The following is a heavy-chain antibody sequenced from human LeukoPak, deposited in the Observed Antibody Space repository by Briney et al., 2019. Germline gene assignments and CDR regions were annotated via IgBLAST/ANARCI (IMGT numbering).Heavy chain of an antibody. CDR2: ISGSGDKT. CDR3: GEGH. V-gene: IGHV3-23*01. J-gene: IGHJ4*02. CDR1: GFTFSNFA. Sequence: PGGSLRLSCAASGFTFSNFAMIWVRQAPGKGLEWVSAISGSGDKTHYADSVMGRFTISRDNSKSVLYMQLNNLRLEDTAVYYCGEGHWGRGTLVTVSS.